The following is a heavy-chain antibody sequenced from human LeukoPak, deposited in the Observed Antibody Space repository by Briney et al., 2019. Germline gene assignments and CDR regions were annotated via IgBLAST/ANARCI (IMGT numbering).Heavy chain of an antibody. CDR2: IYYSGST. D-gene: IGHD2-2*01. J-gene: IGHJ4*02. V-gene: IGHV4-59*01. CDR1: GGSISSYY. Sequence: SETPSLTCTVSGGSISSYYWSWIRQPPGKGLEWIGYIYYSGSTNYNPSLKSRVTISVDTSKNQFSLKLSSVTAADTAVYYCARVTSTSDTFDYWGQGTLVTVSS. CDR3: ARVTSTSDTFDY.